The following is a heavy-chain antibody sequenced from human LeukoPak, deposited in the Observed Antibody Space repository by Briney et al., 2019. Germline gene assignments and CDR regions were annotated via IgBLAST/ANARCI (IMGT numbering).Heavy chain of an antibody. CDR3: ARGPRSGSYLLDY. Sequence: SETLSLTCTVSGGSISSDYWSWIRQPAGKGLEWIGRIYTTGSTNYSPSLKSRVTMSVDTSKNQFSLKLSSVTAADTAVYYCARGPRSGSYLLDYWGQGTLVTVSS. V-gene: IGHV4-4*07. D-gene: IGHD1-26*01. CDR2: IYTTGST. CDR1: GGSISSDY. J-gene: IGHJ4*02.